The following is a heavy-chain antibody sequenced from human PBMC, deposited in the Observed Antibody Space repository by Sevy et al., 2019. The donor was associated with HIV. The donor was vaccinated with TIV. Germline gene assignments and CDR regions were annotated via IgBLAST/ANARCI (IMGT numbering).Heavy chain of an antibody. V-gene: IGHV3-48*03. CDR3: ARAIPVAAVDY. Sequence: GGSLRLSCAASGFPFSNYEMNWVRQAPGKGLEWVAFISTSVSRVFYADSVKGRFTISRDNARNSLYLQMDNLRVEDTALYYCARAIPVAAVDYWGQGTLVTVSS. D-gene: IGHD6-13*01. CDR1: GFPFSNYE. CDR2: ISTSVSRV. J-gene: IGHJ4*02.